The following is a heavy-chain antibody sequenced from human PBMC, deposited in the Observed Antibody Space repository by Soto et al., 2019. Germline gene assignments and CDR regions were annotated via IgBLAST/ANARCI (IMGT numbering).Heavy chain of an antibody. CDR1: GGSTSSGGYY. CDR2: IYYSGTT. CDR3: ARCSLVVVPAPGFDP. D-gene: IGHD2-2*01. V-gene: IGHV4-31*03. J-gene: IGHJ5*02. Sequence: KPSETLSLTCTVSGGSTSSGGYYWSWIRQHPGKGLEWIGYIYYSGTTYYNPSLKSRVTISVDTSKNQFSLKLSSVSAADTALYYCARCSLVVVPAPGFDPWGRGTLVTVSS.